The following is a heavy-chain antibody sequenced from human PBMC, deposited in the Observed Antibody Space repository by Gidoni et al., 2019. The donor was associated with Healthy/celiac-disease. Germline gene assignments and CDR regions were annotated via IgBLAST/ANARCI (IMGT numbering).Heavy chain of an antibody. V-gene: IGHV4-39*01. Sequence: QLQLQESGPGLVKPSETLSLTCTVSGGSSRSISYYWGWIRQPPGKGLEWIGSIYYSGSTYYNPSLKSRVTISVDTSKNQFSLKLSSVTAADTAVYYCARMPLRGSYRYTFDYWGQGTLVTVSS. D-gene: IGHD3-16*02. CDR3: ARMPLRGSYRYTFDY. J-gene: IGHJ4*02. CDR2: IYYSGST. CDR1: GGSSRSISYY.